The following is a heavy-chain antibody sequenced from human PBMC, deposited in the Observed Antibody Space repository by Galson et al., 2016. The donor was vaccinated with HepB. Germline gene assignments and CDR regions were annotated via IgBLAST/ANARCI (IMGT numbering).Heavy chain of an antibody. D-gene: IGHD3-22*01. CDR1: GDSVSSSSAA. J-gene: IGHJ4*02. Sequence: CAISGDSVSSSSAAWNWIRQSPSRGLEWLGRTYYRSKWYNDYALSVKSRISIDPDTSKNQFSLQLNSVTPEDTAVYYCAASYFDRSGYEEGFDYWGQGTLVTVSS. CDR2: TYYRSKWYN. CDR3: AASYFDRSGYEEGFDY. V-gene: IGHV6-1*01.